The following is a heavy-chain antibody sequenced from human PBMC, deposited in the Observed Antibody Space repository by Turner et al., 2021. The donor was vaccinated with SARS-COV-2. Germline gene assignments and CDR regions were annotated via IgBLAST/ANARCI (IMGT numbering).Heavy chain of an antibody. J-gene: IGHJ6*02. Sequence: QVQLVQSGAEVRKPGASVKVSCKASGYTFTDHYVHWVRQAPGKGLEWMGWINPYSGETSFAPKFQDRVTLTRDTSITTAYMEVKSLKFDDTAVYYCARSRYTYGSYYYYGMDVWGQGTTVTVSS. D-gene: IGHD5-18*01. CDR3: ARSRYTYGSYYYYGMDV. CDR1: GYTFTDHY. CDR2: INPYSGET. V-gene: IGHV1-2*02.